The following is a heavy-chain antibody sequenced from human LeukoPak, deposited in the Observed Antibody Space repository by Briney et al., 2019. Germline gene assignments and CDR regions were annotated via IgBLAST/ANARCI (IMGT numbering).Heavy chain of an antibody. CDR1: GGSISSYY. Sequence: SETLSLTCTVSGGSISSYYWSWIRQPPGKGLEWIGYIYYSGSTNYNPSLKSRVTISVDTSKSQFSLKLSSVTAADTAVYYCARTLNYYDSSGLNDAFDIWGQGTMVTVSS. CDR3: ARTLNYYDSSGLNDAFDI. J-gene: IGHJ3*02. CDR2: IYYSGST. D-gene: IGHD3-22*01. V-gene: IGHV4-59*08.